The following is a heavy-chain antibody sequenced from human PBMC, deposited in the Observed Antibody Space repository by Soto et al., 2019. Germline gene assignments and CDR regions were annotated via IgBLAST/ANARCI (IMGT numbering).Heavy chain of an antibody. CDR2: IYPGDSDT. Sequence: GESLKISCKGSEYIFTNYWIGWVRQMPGNGLEWMGIIYPGDSDTRYSPSFQGQVTISADKSISTAYLQWSSLKASDTAMYYCARKSRPYYDFWSGYSRGAFDIWGQGTMVTVSS. D-gene: IGHD3-3*01. J-gene: IGHJ3*02. V-gene: IGHV5-51*01. CDR1: EYIFTNYW. CDR3: ARKSRPYYDFWSGYSRGAFDI.